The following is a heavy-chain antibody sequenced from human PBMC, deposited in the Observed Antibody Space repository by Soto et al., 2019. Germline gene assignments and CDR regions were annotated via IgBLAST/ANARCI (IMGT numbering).Heavy chain of an antibody. CDR2: ISYDGSNK. D-gene: IGHD3-22*01. J-gene: IGHJ4*02. Sequence: GGSLRLSCAASGFTFSSYGMHWVRQAPGKGLEWVAVISYDGSNKYYADSVKGRFTISRDNSKNTLYLQMNSLRAEDTAVYYCAKEGYDGSGYYLVYSGRGSLDIVSS. CDR1: GFTFSSYG. V-gene: IGHV3-30*18. CDR3: AKEGYDGSGYYLVY.